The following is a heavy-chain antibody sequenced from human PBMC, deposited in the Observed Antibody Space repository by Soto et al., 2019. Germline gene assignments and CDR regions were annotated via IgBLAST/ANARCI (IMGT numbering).Heavy chain of an antibody. CDR1: GGTFSNYA. D-gene: IGHD6-19*01. V-gene: IGHV1-69*13. J-gene: IGHJ4*02. Sequence: SVKVSCKASGGTFSNYAIIWVRQAPGQGLEWMGGIIPIFGTANYAQKFQGRVTITADESTSTAYMELSSLRSEDTAVYYCASSGGIAVAGTSFSPAGYWGQGTLVTVSS. CDR3: ASSGGIAVAGTSFSPAGY. CDR2: IIPIFGTA.